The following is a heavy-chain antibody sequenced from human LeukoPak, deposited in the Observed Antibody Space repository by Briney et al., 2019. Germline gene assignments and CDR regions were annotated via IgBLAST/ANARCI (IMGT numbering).Heavy chain of an antibody. CDR1: GFTFSSYS. Sequence: GGSLRLSCAVSGFTFSSYSMNWVRQAPGKGLEWLSNISSSSSTIYYADSVKGRFTISRDNAKNSLYLQMNSLRAEDTAVYYCASGAEGYVFDPWGQGALVTVSS. CDR2: ISSSSSTI. CDR3: ASGAEGYVFDP. V-gene: IGHV3-48*01. D-gene: IGHD5-12*01. J-gene: IGHJ5*02.